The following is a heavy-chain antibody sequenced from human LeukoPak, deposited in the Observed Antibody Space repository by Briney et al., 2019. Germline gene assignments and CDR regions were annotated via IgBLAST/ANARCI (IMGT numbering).Heavy chain of an antibody. J-gene: IGHJ5*02. Sequence: PGGSLRLSCAASGFTFSRNTMNWVRQAPGKGLEWVSSISSSSSYIYYADSVKGRSTISRDNAKNSLYLQMNSLRAEDTAVYYCARDGSSHDLVWFDPWGQGTLVTVSS. D-gene: IGHD6-13*01. V-gene: IGHV3-21*01. CDR1: GFTFSRNT. CDR3: ARDGSSHDLVWFDP. CDR2: ISSSSSYI.